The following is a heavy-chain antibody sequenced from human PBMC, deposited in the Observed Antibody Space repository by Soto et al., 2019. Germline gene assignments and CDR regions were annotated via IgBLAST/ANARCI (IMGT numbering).Heavy chain of an antibody. Sequence: ASVKVSCKASGYTFTGYYMHWVRQAPGQGLEWMGWINPNSGGTNYAQKFQGRVTMTRDTSISTAYMELSRLGSDDTAVYYCARDGYYDFWSGYLPAYYYGMDVWGQGTTVTVSS. CDR1: GYTFTGYY. D-gene: IGHD3-3*01. CDR2: INPNSGGT. CDR3: ARDGYYDFWSGYLPAYYYGMDV. V-gene: IGHV1-2*02. J-gene: IGHJ6*02.